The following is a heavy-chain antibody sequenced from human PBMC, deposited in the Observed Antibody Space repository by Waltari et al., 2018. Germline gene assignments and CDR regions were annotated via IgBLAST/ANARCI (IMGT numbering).Heavy chain of an antibody. CDR1: GFSFGAYG. J-gene: IGHJ4*02. D-gene: IGHD6-19*01. CDR2: TLKDETIK. CDR3: ARKGGRVAVAGMGY. Sequence: QVHLVESGGGVVQPGSSLRLSCVASGFSFGAYGMNWVRQAPGKGLEWLAFTLKDETIKSYAYSVKGRFTISRDNSRNTLYLQMDSLREDDTAVYYCARKGGRVAVAGMGYWGRGTLVTVSS. V-gene: IGHV3-30*03.